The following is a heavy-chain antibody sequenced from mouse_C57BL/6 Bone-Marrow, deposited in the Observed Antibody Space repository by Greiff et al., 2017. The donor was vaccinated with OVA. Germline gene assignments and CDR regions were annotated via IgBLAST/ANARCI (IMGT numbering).Heavy chain of an antibody. CDR1: GYTFTSYW. Sequence: VQLQQSGTVLARPGASVKMSCKTSGYTFTSYWMHWVKQRPGQGLEWIGAIYPGNSDTSYNQTFKGKAKLTAVTSASTAYMERSSLTNEDSAVYYCTVDYGSSPFDYWGQGTTLTVSS. V-gene: IGHV1-5*01. J-gene: IGHJ2*01. D-gene: IGHD1-1*01. CDR2: IYPGNSDT. CDR3: TVDYGSSPFDY.